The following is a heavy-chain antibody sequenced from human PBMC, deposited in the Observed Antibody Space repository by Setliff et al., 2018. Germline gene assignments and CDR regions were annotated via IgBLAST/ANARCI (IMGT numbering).Heavy chain of an antibody. D-gene: IGHD5-18*01. CDR2: IYWDDDK. V-gene: IGHV2-5*02. CDR1: GFSLSTNIVG. J-gene: IGHJ4*02. CDR3: VHGRITRYSYGYGPFDY. Sequence: SGPTLVNPTQTLTLTCTFSGFSLSTNIVGVAWIRQPPGKALEWLAVIYWDDDKRYSPSLKSRLTITKDTSKNQVVLTMTNMDPADTATYYCVHGRITRYSYGYGPFDYWGQGALVTVSS.